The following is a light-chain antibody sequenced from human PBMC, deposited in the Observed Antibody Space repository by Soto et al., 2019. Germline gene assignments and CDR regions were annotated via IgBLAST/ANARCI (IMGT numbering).Light chain of an antibody. CDR2: AAS. Sequence: DIQMTQSPSSLSASVGDRVTITCRASRSISTYLNWYHQKPGKAPRLLIYAASSLQSGVPSTFSGSGSGTDFTLTISSLLPEDFATYYCQQSYSAPYTFGQGTKLEIK. J-gene: IGKJ2*01. CDR1: RSISTY. CDR3: QQSYSAPYT. V-gene: IGKV1-39*01.